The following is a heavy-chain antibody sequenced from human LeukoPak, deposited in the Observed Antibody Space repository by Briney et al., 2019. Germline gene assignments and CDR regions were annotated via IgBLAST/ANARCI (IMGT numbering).Heavy chain of an antibody. V-gene: IGHV3-9*01. Sequence: GGSLRLSCTATGFTFKDYGMHWVRQPPGKGLEWVSSINWNGGGTDYADSVKGRFTISRDNAKNSLYLQLSSLRPEDTALYYCAKHMRATNTYSFFGLDVWGQGTTVTVSS. D-gene: IGHD1-26*01. CDR1: GFTFKDYG. J-gene: IGHJ6*02. CDR3: AKHMRATNTYSFFGLDV. CDR2: INWNGGGT.